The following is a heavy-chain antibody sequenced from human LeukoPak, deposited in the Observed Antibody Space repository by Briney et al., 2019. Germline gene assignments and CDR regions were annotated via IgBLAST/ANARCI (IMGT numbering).Heavy chain of an antibody. J-gene: IGHJ6*03. V-gene: IGHV4-59*08. CDR2: ISNSGSS. Sequence: PSETLSLTCTVSGGTISSHSWSWIRQPPGTGLEWIGYISNSGSSTYNPSLKSRVTISPDTSKNQFSLKLSSVTAADTAVFYGARQRYGGGPYYYYYVDVWGKGTTVTVSS. CDR3: ARQRYGGGPYYYYYVDV. D-gene: IGHD4-23*01. CDR1: GGTISSHS.